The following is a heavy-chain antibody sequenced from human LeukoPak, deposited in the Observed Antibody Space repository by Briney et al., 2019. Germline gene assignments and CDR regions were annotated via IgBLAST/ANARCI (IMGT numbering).Heavy chain of an antibody. Sequence: GGSLRLSCAASGFTFSDYYLSWIRQAPGKGLEWVSHISSSGSTMYYADSVKGRFTISRDNAKNSLYLSMNSLRAEDTAVYYCARGRQSGDYEAGVFDYWGQGTLVTIFS. CDR3: ARGRQSGDYEAGVFDY. V-gene: IGHV3-11*01. CDR2: ISSSGSTM. J-gene: IGHJ4*02. CDR1: GFTFSDYY. D-gene: IGHD4-17*01.